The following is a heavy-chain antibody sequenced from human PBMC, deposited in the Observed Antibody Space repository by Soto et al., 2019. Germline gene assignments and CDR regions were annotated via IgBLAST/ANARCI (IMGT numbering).Heavy chain of an antibody. CDR3: SRAAHYSSPFRWFDP. J-gene: IGHJ5*02. V-gene: IGHV4-31*03. D-gene: IGHD6-13*01. Sequence: QGQWKGRGPGLVKLPKPLSFPCLVLVASFTSGVYYWTWIRRHPGKGLEWIGYIYYSGSTYYNPCLKSRVTISVDTSKNQFSLKLSSVTAADTAVYYCSRAAHYSSPFRWFDPWGQGTLVTVSS. CDR1: VASFTSGVYY. CDR2: IYYSGST.